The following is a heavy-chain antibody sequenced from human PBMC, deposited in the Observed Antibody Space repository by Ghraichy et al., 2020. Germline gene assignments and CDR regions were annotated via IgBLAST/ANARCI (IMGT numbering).Heavy chain of an antibody. Sequence: GESLNISCAASGFTVSSNYMSWVRQAPGKGLEWVSVIYSGGSTYYADSVKGRFTISRDNSKNTLYLQMNSLRAEDTAVYYCARERPAANYYGMDVWGQGTTVTVSS. J-gene: IGHJ6*02. V-gene: IGHV3-53*01. CDR3: ARERPAANYYGMDV. D-gene: IGHD2-2*01. CDR1: GFTVSSNY. CDR2: IYSGGST.